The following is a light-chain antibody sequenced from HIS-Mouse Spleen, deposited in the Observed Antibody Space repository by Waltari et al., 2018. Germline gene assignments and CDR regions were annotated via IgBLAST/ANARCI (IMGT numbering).Light chain of an antibody. CDR2: DVS. Sequence: QSALTQPRSVSGSPGQSVTISCTATSSAVGGYHYVSWYQQHPGKAPKLMIYDVSKRPSGVPDRFSGSKSGNTTSLTISGLQAEDEADYYCCSYAGSYTYVFGTGTKVTVL. V-gene: IGLV2-11*01. J-gene: IGLJ1*01. CDR3: CSYAGSYTYV. CDR1: SSAVGGYHY.